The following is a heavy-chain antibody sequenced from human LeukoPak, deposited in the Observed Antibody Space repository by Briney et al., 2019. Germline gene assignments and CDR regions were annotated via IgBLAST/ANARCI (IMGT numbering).Heavy chain of an antibody. Sequence: GRSLRLSCAASGFTFSSYGMHWVRQAPGKGLEWVAVISYDGGNKSYADSVKGRFTISRDNAKNSLYLQMNSLRAEDTAVYYCAAAGTFSQVDYWGQGTLVTVSS. D-gene: IGHD6-13*01. J-gene: IGHJ4*02. V-gene: IGHV3-30*03. CDR2: ISYDGGNK. CDR3: AAAGTFSQVDY. CDR1: GFTFSSYG.